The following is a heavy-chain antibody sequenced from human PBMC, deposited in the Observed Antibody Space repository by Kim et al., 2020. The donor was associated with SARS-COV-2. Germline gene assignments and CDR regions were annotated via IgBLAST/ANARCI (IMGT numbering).Heavy chain of an antibody. V-gene: IGHV4-4*02. D-gene: IGHD3-10*01. CDR1: GGSISSSNW. CDR3: ASMKGYYYGSGSLMGGWFDP. CDR2: IYHSGST. Sequence: SETLSLTCAVSGGSISSSNWWSWVRQPPGKGLEWIGEIYHSGSTNYNPSLKSRVTISVDKSKNQFSLKLSSVTAADTAVYYCASMKGYYYGSGSLMGGWFDPWGQGTLVTVSS. J-gene: IGHJ5*02.